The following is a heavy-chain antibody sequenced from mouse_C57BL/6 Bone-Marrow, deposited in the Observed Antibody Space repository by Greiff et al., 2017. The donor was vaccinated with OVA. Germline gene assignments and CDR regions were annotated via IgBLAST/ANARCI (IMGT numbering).Heavy chain of an antibody. CDR1: GFSFNTYA. V-gene: IGHV10-1*01. CDR3: VRLDGYYGWFAY. J-gene: IGHJ3*01. Sequence: EVQVVESGGGLVQPKGSLKLSCAASGFSFNTYAMNWVRQAPGKGLEWVARIRSKSNNYATYYADSVKDRFTISRDDSESMLYLQMNNLKTEDTAMYYCVRLDGYYGWFAYWGQGTLVTVSA. D-gene: IGHD2-3*01. CDR2: IRSKSNNYAT.